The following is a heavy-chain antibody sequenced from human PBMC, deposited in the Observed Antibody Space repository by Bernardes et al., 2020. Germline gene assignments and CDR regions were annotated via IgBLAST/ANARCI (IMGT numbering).Heavy chain of an antibody. V-gene: IGHV4-39*01. CDR1: CDSISSSSYY. D-gene: IGHD6-6*01. CDR2: IYYGGST. J-gene: IGHJ5*02. Sequence: SETLSLTCTVSCDSISSSSYYLGWIRQPPGKGLEWIGSIYYGGSTDYNPSLNSRVTISVDTSKNQFSLKLTSVTAADTAVYYCASAPHYLESYSNLSTKRGAFDPWGQGTLITVTS. CDR3: ASAPHYLESYSNLSTKRGAFDP.